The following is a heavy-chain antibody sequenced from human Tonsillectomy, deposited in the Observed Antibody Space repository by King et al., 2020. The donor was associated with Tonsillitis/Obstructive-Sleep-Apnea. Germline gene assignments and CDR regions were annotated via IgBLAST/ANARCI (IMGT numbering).Heavy chain of an antibody. D-gene: IGHD2-2*01. CDR3: ARAPVRCSSTSCYDYYYYFMDV. CDR2: ISAYHDNT. CDR1: GYTFASYG. J-gene: IGHJ6*03. V-gene: IGHV1-18*01. Sequence: QLVQSGTEVKKPGASVKVSCKASGYTFASYGIIWVRQAPGQGLEWMGWISAYHDNTNYAQKFQGRVTMTTDTSTSTAYMELRSLRSDDTAVYYCARAPVRCSSTSCYDYYYYFMDVWGKGTTVTLSS.